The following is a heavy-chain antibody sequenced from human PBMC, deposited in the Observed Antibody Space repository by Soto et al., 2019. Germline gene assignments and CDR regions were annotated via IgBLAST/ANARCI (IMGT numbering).Heavy chain of an antibody. V-gene: IGHV3-13*01. CDR2: IDTSGHT. J-gene: IGHJ5*02. CDR1: GFTFSDYH. CDR3: ARLEIIGGNFFEH. D-gene: IGHD3-10*01. Sequence: EVQLVESGGGLVQPGGSLRLSCAASGFTFSDYHMHWVRQAAGKGLEWVSAIDTSGHTFYLGSVRGRFTVSRQDPRSSFYLQVSNLRPEDTAVYYCARLEIIGGNFFEHWGRAVVVTVSP.